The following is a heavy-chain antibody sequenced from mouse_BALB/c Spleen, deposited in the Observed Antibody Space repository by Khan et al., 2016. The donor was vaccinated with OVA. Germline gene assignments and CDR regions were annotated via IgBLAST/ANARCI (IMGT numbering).Heavy chain of an antibody. V-gene: IGHV5-17*02. CDR1: GFTLSSFG. CDR3: ARSGGNFHWYFDV. CDR2: ISSGSSTI. Sequence: EVELVESGGGLVQPGGSRKLSCVASGFTLSSFGMHWDRQAPMKGLEWVAYISSGSSTIYYVDTVKGRFTISRDNPTNTLFLQMTSLRSEDTAMYYCARSGGNFHWYFDVWGAGTSVTVSS. D-gene: IGHD2-1*01. J-gene: IGHJ1*01.